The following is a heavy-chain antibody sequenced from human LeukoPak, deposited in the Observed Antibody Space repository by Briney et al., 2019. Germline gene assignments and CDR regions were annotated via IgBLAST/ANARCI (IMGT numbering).Heavy chain of an antibody. J-gene: IGHJ3*02. V-gene: IGHV3-11*04. CDR2: ISSSGSTI. Sequence: GGSLRLSCAASGFTSSDYYMSWIRQAPGKGLEWVSYISSSGSTIYYADSVKGRFTISRDNAKNSLYLQMNSLRAEDTAVYYCASRSIEMATVASAFDIWGQGTMVTVSS. D-gene: IGHD5-24*01. CDR3: ASRSIEMATVASAFDI. CDR1: GFTSSDYY.